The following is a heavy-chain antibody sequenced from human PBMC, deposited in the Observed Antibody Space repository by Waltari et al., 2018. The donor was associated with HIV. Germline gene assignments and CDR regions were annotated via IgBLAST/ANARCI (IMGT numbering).Heavy chain of an antibody. J-gene: IGHJ4*02. V-gene: IGHV3-21*01. CDR2: ISSTSSYI. D-gene: IGHD2-2*01. Sequence: EVQLVESGGGLVKPGGSLRLSCAASGFTFSSYNMNWVRQAPGKVLEWVSSISSTSSYIYYADSVKGRFTISRDNAKNSLYLQMNSLRAEDTAVYYCARGIGSTSCYYDYWGQGTLVTVSS. CDR1: GFTFSSYN. CDR3: ARGIGSTSCYYDY.